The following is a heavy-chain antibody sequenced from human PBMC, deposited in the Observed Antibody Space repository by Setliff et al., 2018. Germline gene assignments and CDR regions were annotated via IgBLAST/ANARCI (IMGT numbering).Heavy chain of an antibody. V-gene: IGHV4-4*09. D-gene: IGHD2-15*01. CDR2: IYSSGNI. CDR1: GGSISSYY. Sequence: PSETLSLTCTVSGGSISSYYWRWIRQPPGEGLEWIGYIYSSGNIKYNPSLQSRVTISLDTSKNQFSLKLSPVIAAVTAVEYWAGARYCSGGRYYLTWLDSWAQGTLVTVAS. CDR3: AGARYCSGGRYYLTWLDS. J-gene: IGHJ5*01.